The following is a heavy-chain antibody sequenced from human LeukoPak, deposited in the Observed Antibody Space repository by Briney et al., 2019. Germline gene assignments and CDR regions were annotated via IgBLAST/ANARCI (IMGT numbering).Heavy chain of an antibody. Sequence: SVKVSCKASGYTFTSYDINWVRQATGQGLEWMGGIIPIFGTANYAQKFQGRVTITADESTSTAYMELSSLRSEDTAVYYCARERDGYNHGVFDYWGQGTLVTVSS. V-gene: IGHV1-69*13. D-gene: IGHD5-24*01. J-gene: IGHJ4*02. CDR3: ARERDGYNHGVFDY. CDR2: IIPIFGTA. CDR1: GYTFTSYD.